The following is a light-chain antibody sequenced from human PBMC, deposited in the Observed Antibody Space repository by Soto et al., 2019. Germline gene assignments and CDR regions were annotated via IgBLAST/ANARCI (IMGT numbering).Light chain of an antibody. Sequence: QSALTQPGSVSGSPGQSITISCTGTSSDVGGYRYVSWFQQHPGKAPKLIIYDVSNRPSGVSSRFSGSKSDNTASLTISGLQADDEADYYCCSYTSTDIPYVFGTGTKLTVL. J-gene: IGLJ1*01. CDR2: DVS. CDR3: CSYTSTDIPYV. CDR1: SSDVGGYRY. V-gene: IGLV2-14*03.